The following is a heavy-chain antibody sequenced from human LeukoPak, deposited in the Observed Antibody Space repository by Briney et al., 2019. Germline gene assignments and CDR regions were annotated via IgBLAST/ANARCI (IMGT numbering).Heavy chain of an antibody. CDR3: AVDTPVIDAQIDY. Sequence: GGSLRLSCTASGFIFSHAWMNWVRQVPGKGLQWLGRIRSGGAREYAAPAQGRFTISRDDSRNTVYLEMNNLDTDDTAVYFCAVDTPVIDAQIDYWGQGTLVTVSS. CDR1: GFIFSHAW. D-gene: IGHD3-16*02. CDR2: IRSGGAR. V-gene: IGHV3-15*01. J-gene: IGHJ4*02.